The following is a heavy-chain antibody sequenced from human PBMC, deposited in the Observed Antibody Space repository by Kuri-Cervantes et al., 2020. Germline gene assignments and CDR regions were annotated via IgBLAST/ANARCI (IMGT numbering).Heavy chain of an antibody. CDR3: ARGPLSSGLRVGRVFDY. Sequence: GSLRLSCAVSGYSISSGNYWGWIRQPPGKGLEWIGSIYHSGTTYYNPSLKSRVTISVDTSKNQFSLKLSSVTAAATAVYYCARGPLSSGLRVGRVFDYWGQGTLVTVSS. CDR1: GYSISSGNY. J-gene: IGHJ4*02. CDR2: IYHSGTT. D-gene: IGHD3-16*01. V-gene: IGHV4-38-2*01.